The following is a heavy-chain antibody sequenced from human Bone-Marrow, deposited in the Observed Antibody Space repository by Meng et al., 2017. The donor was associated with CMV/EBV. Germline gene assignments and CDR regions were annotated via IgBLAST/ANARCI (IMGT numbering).Heavy chain of an antibody. V-gene: IGHV1-2*02. CDR1: GYTFIGYY. D-gene: IGHD1-26*01. J-gene: IGHJ4*02. CDR2: INPNPNSGAT. Sequence: ASVKVSCKASGYTFIGYYIHWVRQAPGQGLEWMGWINPNPNSGATAYAQKLQGRVTMTTDTSTSTAYMELRSLRSDDTAVYYCARDTWYSGGKTPDFDYWGQGTLVTVSS. CDR3: ARDTWYSGGKTPDFDY.